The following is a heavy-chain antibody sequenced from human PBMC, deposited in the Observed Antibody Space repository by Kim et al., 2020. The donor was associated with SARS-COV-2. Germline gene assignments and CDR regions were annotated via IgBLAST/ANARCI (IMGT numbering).Heavy chain of an antibody. D-gene: IGHD3-10*01. CDR3: AKGGSYYGSGSYRYFDY. CDR2: ISGSGGST. J-gene: IGHJ4*02. CDR1: GFTFSSYA. Sequence: GGSLRFSCAASGFTFSSYAMSWVRQAPGKGLEWVSAISGSGGSTYYADSVKGRFTISRDNSKNTLYLQMNSLRAEDTAVYYCAKGGSYYGSGSYRYFDYWGQGTLVTVSS. V-gene: IGHV3-23*01.